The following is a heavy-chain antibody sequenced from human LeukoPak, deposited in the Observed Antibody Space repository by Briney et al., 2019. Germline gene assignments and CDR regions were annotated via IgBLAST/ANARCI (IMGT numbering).Heavy chain of an antibody. CDR2: IYHSGST. CDR3: ARDMVAAGITGTTDY. Sequence: PSETLSLTCTVSGYSISSGYYWGWIQQPPGKGLEWIGSIYHSGSTYYNPSLKSRVTISVDTSKNQFSLKLSSVTAADTAVYYCARDMVAAGITGTTDYWGQGTLVTVSS. J-gene: IGHJ4*02. D-gene: IGHD1-7*01. CDR1: GYSISSGYY. V-gene: IGHV4-38-2*02.